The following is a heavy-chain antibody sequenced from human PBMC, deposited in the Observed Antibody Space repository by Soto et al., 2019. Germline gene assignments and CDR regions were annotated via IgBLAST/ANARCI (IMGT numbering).Heavy chain of an antibody. J-gene: IGHJ4*02. D-gene: IGHD2-15*01. CDR3: ARGRGDARGTRFDS. V-gene: IGHV4-59*01. Sequence: QVQLQESGPGLVKPSETLSLTCTVSGGSLSPDYWGWIRQPPGKGLEWIGYIYYTGSATYNASLKSRVPMSVDTSTRQISLKVSSVSAADTAVYHCARGRGDARGTRFDSWGQGTLVTVSS. CDR2: IYYTGSA. CDR1: GGSLSPDY.